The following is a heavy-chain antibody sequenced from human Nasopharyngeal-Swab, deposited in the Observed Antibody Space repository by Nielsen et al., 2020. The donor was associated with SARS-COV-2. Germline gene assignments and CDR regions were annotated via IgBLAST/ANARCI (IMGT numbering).Heavy chain of an antibody. D-gene: IGHD6-6*01. Sequence: GESLKISCAASGFTFNDYWMTWVRRAPGKGLEWVAIINQDGSENYSVDSLKGRFTVSRDNAENSLFLQMNSLRAEDTALYYCARATRLPDYWGQGTLVTVSS. V-gene: IGHV3-7*01. CDR2: INQDGSEN. CDR1: GFTFNDYW. CDR3: ARATRLPDY. J-gene: IGHJ4*02.